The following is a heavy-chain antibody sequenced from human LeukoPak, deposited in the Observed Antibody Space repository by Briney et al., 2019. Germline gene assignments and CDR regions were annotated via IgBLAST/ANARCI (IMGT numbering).Heavy chain of an antibody. D-gene: IGHD3-22*01. J-gene: IGHJ5*02. CDR1: GGSISSYY. CDR3: ARDRSYYYDSSGYYLGHWFDP. V-gene: IGHV4-59*01. Sequence: SETLSLTCTVSGGSISSYYWSWIRQPPGKGLEWIGYIYYSGSTNYNPSLKSRVTISVDTSKNQFSLKLSSVTAADTAVYYCARDRSYYYDSSGYYLGHWFDPWGQGTLVTVSS. CDR2: IYYSGST.